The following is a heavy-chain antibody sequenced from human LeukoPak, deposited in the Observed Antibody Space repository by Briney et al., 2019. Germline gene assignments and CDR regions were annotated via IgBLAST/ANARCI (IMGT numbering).Heavy chain of an antibody. CDR2: INPNSGGT. D-gene: IGHD3-22*01. J-gene: IGHJ4*02. V-gene: IGHV1-2*02. Sequence: ASVKVSCKASGYTFTGYYMHWVRQAPGQGLEWMGWINPNSGGTNYAQKFQGRVTMTRDTSISTAYMELSRLRSDDTAVYYCARPADSSGYYFDYWGQGTLVTVSS. CDR3: ARPADSSGYYFDY. CDR1: GYTFTGYY.